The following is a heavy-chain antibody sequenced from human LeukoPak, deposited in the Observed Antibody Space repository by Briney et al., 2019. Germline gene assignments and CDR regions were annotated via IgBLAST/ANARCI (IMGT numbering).Heavy chain of an antibody. CDR2: IYPGDSDT. J-gene: IGHJ4*02. V-gene: IGHV5-51*01. CDR3: ARPVAGPAFDY. D-gene: IGHD6-19*01. CDR1: GYSFTTYW. Sequence: GESLKISCKCSGYSFTTYWIGWVRQMPGKGLEWMGIIYPGDSDTRYGPSFQGQVTISADKSISTAYLQWSSLKDSDTAMYYCARPVAGPAFDYWGQGTLVTVSS.